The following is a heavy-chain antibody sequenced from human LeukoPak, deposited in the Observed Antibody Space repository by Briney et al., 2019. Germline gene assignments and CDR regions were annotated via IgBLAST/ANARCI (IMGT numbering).Heavy chain of an antibody. CDR1: GYTFTGYY. D-gene: IGHD3-10*01. J-gene: IGHJ6*03. Sequence: ASVKVSCKASGYTFTGYYMHWVRQAPGQGLEWMGWINPNSGGTNYAQKFQGRVTMTRDTSISTAYMELSRLRSDDTAVYYCASSYGSGSYSYYYYMDVWGRGTTVTISS. CDR3: ASSYGSGSYSYYYYMDV. V-gene: IGHV1-2*02. CDR2: INPNSGGT.